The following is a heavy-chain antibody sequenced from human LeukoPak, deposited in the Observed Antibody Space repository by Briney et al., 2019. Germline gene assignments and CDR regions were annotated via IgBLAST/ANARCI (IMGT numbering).Heavy chain of an antibody. J-gene: IGHJ4*02. V-gene: IGHV1-18*04. D-gene: IGHD1-26*01. Sequence: GASVKVSCKASGFTFTGNYIHWVRQAPRQGLEWMGWISAYNGNTNYAQKLQGRVTMTTDTSTSTAYMELRSLRSDDTAVYYCARGGRRSYDFDYWGQGTLVTVSS. CDR1: GFTFTGNY. CDR2: ISAYNGNT. CDR3: ARGGRRSYDFDY.